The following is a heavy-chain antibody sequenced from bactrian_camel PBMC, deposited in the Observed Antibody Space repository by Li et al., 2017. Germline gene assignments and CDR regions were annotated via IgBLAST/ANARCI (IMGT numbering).Heavy chain of an antibody. CDR2: WKGGST. CDR1: EFTSVSCG. CDR3: AKAYGSDRYHFAY. V-gene: IGHV3S60*01. D-gene: IGHD6*01. J-gene: IGHJ6*01. Sequence: VQLVESGGGSVQAGESLALSCTGPEFTSVSCGMDWYRQAAGWKGGSTYYADFVKGRFTISRDSAKNTVYLQMNSLKPEDTAVYYCAKAYGSDRYHFAYWGQGTQVTVS.